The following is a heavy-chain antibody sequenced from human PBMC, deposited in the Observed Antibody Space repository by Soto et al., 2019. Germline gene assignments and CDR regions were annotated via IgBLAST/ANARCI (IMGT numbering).Heavy chain of an antibody. D-gene: IGHD6-13*01. J-gene: IGHJ6*02. V-gene: IGHV3-33*01. Sequence: QVQLVESGGNMVQPGRSLRLSCAASGFTFGKNAMHWVRHAAGKGLEWVAQIWFDGNNKYYTDFVKGRFTISRDNLKNTVYLQMDSLRADDTAVYYCARDGQQLAPYAMDVWGQGTTVIVSS. CDR3: ARDGQQLAPYAMDV. CDR1: GFTFGKNA. CDR2: IWFDGNNK.